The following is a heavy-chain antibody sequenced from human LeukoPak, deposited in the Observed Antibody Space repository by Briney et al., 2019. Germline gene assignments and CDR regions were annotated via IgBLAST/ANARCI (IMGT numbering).Heavy chain of an antibody. CDR2: IRYDGSNK. J-gene: IGHJ5*02. V-gene: IGHV3-30*02. D-gene: IGHD2-2*01. Sequence: GGSLRLSCAASGFTFSSYGMHWVRQAPGKGLEWVAFIRYDGSNKYYADSVKGRFTISRDNSKNTLYLQMNSLRAKDTAVYYCAKGSTSHTLGRIEAWGQGTLVTVSS. CDR3: AKGSTSHTLGRIEA. CDR1: GFTFSSYG.